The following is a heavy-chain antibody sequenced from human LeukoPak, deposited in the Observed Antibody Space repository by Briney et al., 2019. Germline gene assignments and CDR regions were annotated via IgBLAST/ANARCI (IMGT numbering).Heavy chain of an antibody. V-gene: IGHV4-34*01. J-gene: IGHJ3*02. CDR2: MNDSGRA. CDR3: ARGPYSYDSSGAFDI. CDR1: GGSFNDYY. Sequence: PSETLSLTCAVYGGSFNDYYWSWIRQPPGKGLEWIGEMNDSGRANYNPSLKSRVTISVDTSKNQFSLKLSSVTAADTAVYFCARGPYSYDSSGAFDIWGQGTMVTVSS. D-gene: IGHD3-22*01.